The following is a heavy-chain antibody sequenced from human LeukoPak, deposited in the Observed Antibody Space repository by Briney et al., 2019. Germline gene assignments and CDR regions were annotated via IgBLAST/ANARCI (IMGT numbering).Heavy chain of an antibody. CDR3: AKDYGDYSLPDY. V-gene: IGHV3-30*02. J-gene: IGHJ4*02. CDR1: GFTFSSYG. D-gene: IGHD4-17*01. Sequence: PGGSLRLSCAASGFTFSSYGMHWVRQAPGKGLERVAFIRYDGSNKYYADSVKGRFTISRDNSKNTLYLQMNSLRAEDTAVYYCAKDYGDYSLPDYWGQGTLVTVSS. CDR2: IRYDGSNK.